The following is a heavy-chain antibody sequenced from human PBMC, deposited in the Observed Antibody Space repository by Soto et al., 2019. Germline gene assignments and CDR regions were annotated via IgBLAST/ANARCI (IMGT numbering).Heavy chain of an antibody. V-gene: IGHV3-21*01. Sequence: EVQLVESGGGLVKPGGSLRLSCAASGFTFSSYSMNWVRQAPGKGLEWVSSLSSSSSYIYYADSVKGRFTISRDNAKNSLYLPMNGLRAEDTAVYYCARGLIAVAGTLDYWGQGTLVTVSS. CDR2: LSSSSSYI. D-gene: IGHD6-19*01. CDR3: ARGLIAVAGTLDY. CDR1: GFTFSSYS. J-gene: IGHJ4*02.